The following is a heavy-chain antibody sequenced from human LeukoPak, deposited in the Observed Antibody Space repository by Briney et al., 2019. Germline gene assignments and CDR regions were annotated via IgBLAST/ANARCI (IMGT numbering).Heavy chain of an antibody. D-gene: IGHD3-10*01. CDR1: GFDVSFNY. J-gene: IGHJ4*02. V-gene: IGHV3-53*01. CDR2: IHTGGTT. Sequence: GGSLRLSCAASGFDVSFNYVGWVRQAPGKGLEWVSVIHTGGTTHYADSVKGRFTISKDTSNNTMYLQMNNVRAEDTGNYYCARVWFGYFFQWGQGALVTVSS. CDR3: ARVWFGYFFQ.